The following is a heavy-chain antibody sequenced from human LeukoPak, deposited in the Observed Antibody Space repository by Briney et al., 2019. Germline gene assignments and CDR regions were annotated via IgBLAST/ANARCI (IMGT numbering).Heavy chain of an antibody. D-gene: IGHD2-2*01. V-gene: IGHV3-23*01. Sequence: GGSLRLSYAASGFTFSSYAMSWVRQAPGKGLEWVSAISGSGGSTYCADSVKGRFTISRDNSKNTLYLQMNSLRAEDTAVYYCAKPLGCSSTSCYGSDYWGQGTLVTVSS. CDR2: ISGSGGST. CDR3: AKPLGCSSTSCYGSDY. CDR1: GFTFSSYA. J-gene: IGHJ4*02.